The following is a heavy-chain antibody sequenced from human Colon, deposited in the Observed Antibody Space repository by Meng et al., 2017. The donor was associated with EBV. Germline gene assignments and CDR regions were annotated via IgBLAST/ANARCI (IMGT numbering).Heavy chain of an antibody. CDR2: VNPSGST. D-gene: IGHD5-24*01. CDR1: GASFSGYD. Sequence: QVQVQQWGAGLLKPLEXLSLTCGVYGASFSGYDWSWTRQPPGKGLEWIGEVNPSGSTNYSPSLKSRVTISVDTSKNQFSLRLNSVTAADTAVYYCARVGGLDGYRLGGDYWGQGALGTVAS. J-gene: IGHJ4*02. V-gene: IGHV4-34*01. CDR3: ARVGGLDGYRLGGDY.